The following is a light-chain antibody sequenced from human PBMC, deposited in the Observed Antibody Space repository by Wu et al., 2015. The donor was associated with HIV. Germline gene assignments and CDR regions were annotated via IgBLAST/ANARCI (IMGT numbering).Light chain of an antibody. CDR2: GAS. V-gene: IGKV3-15*01. Sequence: EIVMTQSPATLSVSPGERATLSCRASQSVSSNLAWYQQKPGQAPRLLIYGASTRATGIPARFSGSGSGTEFTLTISSLQSEDFAVYYCQQYNRHFTFGPGTKVDIK. CDR3: QQYNRHFT. CDR1: QSVSSN. J-gene: IGKJ3*01.